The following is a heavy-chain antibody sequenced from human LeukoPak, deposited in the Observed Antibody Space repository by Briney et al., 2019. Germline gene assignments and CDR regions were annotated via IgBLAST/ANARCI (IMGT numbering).Heavy chain of an antibody. V-gene: IGHV3-7*01. CDR1: GFTLSNYW. J-gene: IGHJ2*01. CDR2: IQKDGSEA. Sequence: GSLRLSCTTSGFTLSNYWMTWVRQAPGKGLEWVAKIQKDGSEAYYVDSMEGRFTISRDNAENSLYLQMHSLRAEDTAVYSCARAGVTNQLGQTYWYFHLWGRGTLVTVSS. CDR3: ARAGVTNQLGQTYWYFHL. D-gene: IGHD7-27*01.